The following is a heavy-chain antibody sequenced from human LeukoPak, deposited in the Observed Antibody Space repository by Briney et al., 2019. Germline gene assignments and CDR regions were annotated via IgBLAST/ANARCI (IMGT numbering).Heavy chain of an antibody. Sequence: ASVKVSCKASGYTFTDYYIHWVRQAPGQGLEWMGWMSPDSGGTNYAQKFQDRVTMNRDTSITTAYMELSRLTSDDTAIYYCARIMEYYDFTPRGFDIWGQGTMVAVSS. CDR3: ARIMEYYDFTPRGFDI. CDR2: MSPDSGGT. D-gene: IGHD3/OR15-3a*01. CDR1: GYTFTDYY. V-gene: IGHV1-2*02. J-gene: IGHJ3*02.